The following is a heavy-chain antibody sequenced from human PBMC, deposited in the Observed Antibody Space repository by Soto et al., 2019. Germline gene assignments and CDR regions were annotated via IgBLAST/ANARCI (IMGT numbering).Heavy chain of an antibody. CDR2: ISGNGDDT. D-gene: IGHD1-1*01. CDR3: ARPQNWNWYGSFRD. J-gene: IGHJ4*02. V-gene: IGHV3-23*01. Sequence: EVQLLESGGGLEQPGGSLRLSCAASGFTFRSSALSWVRQAPGKGLEWVSGISGNGDDTNYADAVKGRFTISRDNSKNTLYLRLDSLRAEDTARYYCARPQNWNWYGSFRDWGQGTLVTVGS. CDR1: GFTFRSSA.